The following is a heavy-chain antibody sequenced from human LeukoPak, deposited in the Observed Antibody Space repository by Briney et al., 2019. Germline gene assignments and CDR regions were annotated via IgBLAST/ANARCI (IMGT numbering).Heavy chain of an antibody. D-gene: IGHD3-10*01. CDR3: ARVDKRTYYYGSGSYWFDY. J-gene: IGHJ4*02. CDR2: INYSGST. Sequence: KPSETLSLTCTVYGGSFSSYYWSWIRQPPGKGLEWIGYINYSGSTNYNPSLTSRVTISVDTSKNQFSLKLSSVTAADTAVYYCARVDKRTYYYGSGSYWFDYWGRGTLVTVSS. V-gene: IGHV4-59*01. CDR1: GGSFSSYY.